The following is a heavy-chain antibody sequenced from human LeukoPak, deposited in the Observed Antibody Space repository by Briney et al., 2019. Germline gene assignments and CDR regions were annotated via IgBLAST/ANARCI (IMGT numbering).Heavy chain of an antibody. J-gene: IGHJ4*02. CDR1: GFTFSGSP. CDR3: TQSNY. CDR2: IRSKADNYAT. Sequence: GGSLILSCAASGFTFSGSPILWVRQASGKGLEWVGRIRSKADNYATAYAASVQGRCTISRDDSKNTAYLQLNSLKTGDTAVYYCTQSNYWGQGALVTVSS. V-gene: IGHV3-73*01.